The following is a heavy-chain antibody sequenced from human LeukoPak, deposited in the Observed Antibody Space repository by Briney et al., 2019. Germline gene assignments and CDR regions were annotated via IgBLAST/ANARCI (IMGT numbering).Heavy chain of an antibody. CDR3: ARLKYSNYYDSSGYFDY. Sequence: SETLSLTCTISGYSISSDYYWGWIRQPPGKGLEWIGIISHSGSTYYNPSLKSRVTISVNTSKNQFSLNLSSVTAADTAMYYRARLKYSNYYDSSGYFDYWGQETLVTVSS. D-gene: IGHD3-22*01. CDR2: ISHSGST. J-gene: IGHJ4*02. CDR1: GYSISSDYY. V-gene: IGHV4-38-2*02.